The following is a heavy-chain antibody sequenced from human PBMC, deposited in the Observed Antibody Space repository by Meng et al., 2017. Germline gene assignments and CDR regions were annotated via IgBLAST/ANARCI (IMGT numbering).Heavy chain of an antibody. CDR1: GFTFSSYS. CDR3: AKNTNYYDSSGYYSVVDY. V-gene: IGHV3-21*01. Sequence: GGSLRLSCAASGFTFSSYSMNWVRQAPGKGLEWVSSISSSSSYIYYADSVKGRFTISRDNAKNSLYLQMNSLRAEDTAVYYCAKNTNYYDSSGYYSVVDYWGQGTLVTVSS. CDR2: ISSSSSYI. J-gene: IGHJ4*02. D-gene: IGHD3-22*01.